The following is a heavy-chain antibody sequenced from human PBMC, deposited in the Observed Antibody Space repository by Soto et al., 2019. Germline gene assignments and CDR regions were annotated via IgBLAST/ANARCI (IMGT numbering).Heavy chain of an antibody. J-gene: IGHJ4*02. CDR1: GFTFSNAW. D-gene: IGHD6-19*01. CDR2: IKSKTDGGTT. V-gene: IGHV3-15*01. Sequence: PGGSLRLSCAASGFTFSNAWMSWVRQAPGKGLEWVGRIKSKTDGGTTDYAAPVKGRFTISRDDSKNTLYLQMNSLKTEDTAVYYCTATGRAVAGTGRGVYYFDYWGQGTLVTVSS. CDR3: TATGRAVAGTGRGVYYFDY.